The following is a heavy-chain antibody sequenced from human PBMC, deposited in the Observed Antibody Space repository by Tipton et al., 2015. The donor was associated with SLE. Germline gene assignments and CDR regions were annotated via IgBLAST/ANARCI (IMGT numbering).Heavy chain of an antibody. CDR3: ARLAPCGSSWPPFDY. D-gene: IGHD6-13*01. Sequence: TLSLTCAVYGGSFSGYYWSWIRQPPGKGLEWIGEINHSGSTNYNPSLKSRVTISVDTSKNQFSLKLSSVTAADTAVYYCARLAPCGSSWPPFDYWGQGTLVTVSS. CDR1: GGSFSGYY. V-gene: IGHV4-34*01. CDR2: INHSGST. J-gene: IGHJ4*02.